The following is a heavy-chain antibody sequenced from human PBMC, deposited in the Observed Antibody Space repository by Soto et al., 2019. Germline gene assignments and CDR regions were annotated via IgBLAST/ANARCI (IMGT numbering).Heavy chain of an antibody. V-gene: IGHV3-33*01. D-gene: IGHD3-10*01. CDR2: IWYDGSNK. CDR3: ARETFSGRLRLWFNMDV. J-gene: IGHJ6*03. Sequence: QVQLVESGGGVGQPGRSLRLSCAASGFTFSSYGMHWVRQAPGKGLEWVAVIWYDGSNKYYADSVKGRFTISRDNSKNTLYLQMNSLRAEDTAVYYCARETFSGRLRLWFNMDVWGKGTTVTVSS. CDR1: GFTFSSYG.